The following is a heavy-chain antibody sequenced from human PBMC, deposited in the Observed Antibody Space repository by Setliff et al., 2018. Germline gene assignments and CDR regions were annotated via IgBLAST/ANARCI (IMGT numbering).Heavy chain of an antibody. Sequence: SETLSLTCTVSSYSITSGYFWAWIRQPPGKGLEWIGNIHHSGNTKINPSLRSRITLSVDASKNQFSLKLNSVTAADTALYYCTVYNTGSSKDHYWGQGTPVTVSS. J-gene: IGHJ4*02. CDR3: TVYNTGSSKDHY. CDR1: SYSITSGYF. CDR2: IHHSGNT. V-gene: IGHV4-38-2*02. D-gene: IGHD2-8*02.